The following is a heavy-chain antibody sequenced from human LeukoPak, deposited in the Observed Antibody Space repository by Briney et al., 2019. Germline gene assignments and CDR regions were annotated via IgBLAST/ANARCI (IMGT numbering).Heavy chain of an antibody. D-gene: IGHD6-19*01. J-gene: IGHJ3*02. CDR1: GGSISSYY. CDR2: IYYSGST. CDR3: VRDWPGSGWDDAFDI. V-gene: IGHV4-59*01. Sequence: SETLSLTCTVSGGSISSYYWSWIRQPPGKGLEWIGYIYYSGSTNYNPSLKSRVTISVDTSKNQFSLKLSSVTAADTAVYYCVRDWPGSGWDDAFDIWGQGTMVTVSS.